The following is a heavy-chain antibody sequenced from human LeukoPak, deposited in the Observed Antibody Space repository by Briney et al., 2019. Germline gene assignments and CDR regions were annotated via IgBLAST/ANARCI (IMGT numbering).Heavy chain of an antibody. CDR2: INGDGRTT. J-gene: IGHJ6*02. Sequence: GGSLRLSCAASGFTFSSYAMSWVRQAPGKGLVWVSHINGDGRTTTYADSVKGRFTISRDNAKNTLYLQVNGLRVDDTAVCYCAGDGHYGMYVWGQGTTVTVSS. CDR3: AGDGHYGMYV. V-gene: IGHV3-74*01. CDR1: GFTFSSYA.